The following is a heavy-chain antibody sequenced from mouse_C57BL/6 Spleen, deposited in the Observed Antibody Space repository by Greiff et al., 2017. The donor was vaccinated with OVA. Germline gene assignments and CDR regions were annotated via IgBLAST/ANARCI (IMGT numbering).Heavy chain of an antibody. Sequence: EVQVVESGGGLVQSGRSLRLSCATSGFTFSDFYMEWVRQAPGKGLEWIAASRNKANDYTTEYSASVKGRFIVSRDTSQSILYLQMNALRAEDTAIYYCARARYDWYFDVWGTGTTVTVSS. CDR2: SRNKANDYTT. D-gene: IGHD1-1*02. V-gene: IGHV7-1*01. J-gene: IGHJ1*03. CDR1: GFTFSDFY. CDR3: ARARYDWYFDV.